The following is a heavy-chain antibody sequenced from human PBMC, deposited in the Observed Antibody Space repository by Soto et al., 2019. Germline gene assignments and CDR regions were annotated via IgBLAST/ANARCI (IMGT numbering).Heavy chain of an antibody. CDR3: ARASGRYCSGGSCYSGY. CDR2: ISSNGGST. V-gene: IGHV3-64*01. J-gene: IGHJ4*02. CDR1: GFTFSSYA. Sequence: GGSLRLSCAASGFTFSSYAMHWVRQAPGKGLEYVSAISSNGGSTYYANSVKGRFTISRDNSKNTLYLQMGSLRAEDMAVYYCARASGRYCSGGSCYSGYWGQGTLVTVSS. D-gene: IGHD2-15*01.